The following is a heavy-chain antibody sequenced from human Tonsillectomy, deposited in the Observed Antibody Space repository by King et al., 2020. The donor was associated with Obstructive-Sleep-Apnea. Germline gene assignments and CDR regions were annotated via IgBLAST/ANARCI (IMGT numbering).Heavy chain of an antibody. CDR2: IIGSGGIT. CDR3: AKELGYCSSTSCYNLNYYYYGMDV. D-gene: IGHD2-2*02. Sequence: VQLVESGGGLVQPGGSLRLSCAASGFTFSSYAMSWVRQAPGKGLDWVSAIIGSGGITYYADSVKGRFTISRDNSKNTLYLQMNSLRAEDTAVYYCAKELGYCSSTSCYNLNYYYYGMDVWGQGTTVTVSS. J-gene: IGHJ6*02. CDR1: GFTFSSYA. V-gene: IGHV3-23*04.